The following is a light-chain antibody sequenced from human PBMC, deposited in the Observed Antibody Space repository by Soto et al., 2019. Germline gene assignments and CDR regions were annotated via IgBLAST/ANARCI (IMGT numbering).Light chain of an antibody. CDR2: SNS. Sequence: QSVLTQPPSASGTPGQRVTISCSGRSSNIGSNTVNWYQQFPGTAPKLLIYSNSQRPSGVPDRFSGSKSGTSASLAVSGLQPEDEADYYCAAWDDSLNGVVFGGGTKLTVL. CDR3: AAWDDSLNGVV. V-gene: IGLV1-44*01. CDR1: SSNIGSNT. J-gene: IGLJ2*01.